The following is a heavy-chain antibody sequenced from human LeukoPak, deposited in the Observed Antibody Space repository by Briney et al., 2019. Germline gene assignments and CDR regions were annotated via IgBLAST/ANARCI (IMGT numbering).Heavy chain of an antibody. CDR3: ARSNLVVVPAANYYYYYMDV. V-gene: IGHV4-61*02. CDR2: IYTSGST. CDR1: GGSISSGSYY. Sequence: SQTLSLTCTVSGGSISSGSYYWSWIRQPAGKGLEWIGRIYTSGSTNYNPSLKSRVTISVDTSKNQFSLKLSSVTAADTAVYYCARSNLVVVPAANYYYYYMDVWGKGTTVTVSS. D-gene: IGHD2-2*01. J-gene: IGHJ6*03.